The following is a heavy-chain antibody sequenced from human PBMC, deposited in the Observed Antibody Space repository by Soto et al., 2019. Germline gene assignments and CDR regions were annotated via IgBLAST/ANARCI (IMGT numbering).Heavy chain of an antibody. CDR2: ISYDGSHK. CDR3: AKVMHYYASSGYSFEY. D-gene: IGHD3-22*01. V-gene: IGHV3-30*18. CDR1: GFTFSSSG. J-gene: IGHJ4*02. Sequence: QVQLVESGGGVVQPGRSLRLSCAASGFTFSSSGMHWVRQAPGKGLEWVAGISYDGSHKYFAGSVKGRFTISRDNSKNTLYVQMNSLRAEDTAVYYCAKVMHYYASSGYSFEYWGQGTLVTVSS.